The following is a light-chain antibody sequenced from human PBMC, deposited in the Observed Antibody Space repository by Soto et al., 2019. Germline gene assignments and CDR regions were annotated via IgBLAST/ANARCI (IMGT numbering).Light chain of an antibody. CDR2: AAS. CDR3: QQYNSAPWT. Sequence: IEMTQSPASLAASVGDRVTITCRAGQGISNWVAWYQQKPGRVPKLLIYAASKLHSGVPSRFSGSGSGTDFTLTISSLQPEDVETYYCQQYNSAPWTFGQGTQVDIK. V-gene: IGKV1-27*01. J-gene: IGKJ1*01. CDR1: QGISNW.